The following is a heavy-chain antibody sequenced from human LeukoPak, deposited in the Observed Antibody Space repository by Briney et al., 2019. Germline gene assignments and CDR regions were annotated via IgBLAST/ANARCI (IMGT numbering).Heavy chain of an antibody. CDR1: GFTFSRYW. V-gene: IGHV3-7*03. Sequence: GGSPRLSCATSGFTFSRYWMSWVRQAPEKGVECVANIKQDGSVTYYVDSVRGRFTISRDNAKNSLYLQMNSLRAEDTAVYYCARDPWPDSSGFPLHHWGQGTLVTVSS. J-gene: IGHJ1*01. CDR3: ARDPWPDSSGFPLHH. D-gene: IGHD3-22*01. CDR2: IKQDGSVT.